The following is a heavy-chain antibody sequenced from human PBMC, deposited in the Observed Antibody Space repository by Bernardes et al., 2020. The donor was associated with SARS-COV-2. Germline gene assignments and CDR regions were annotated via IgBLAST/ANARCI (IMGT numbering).Heavy chain of an antibody. J-gene: IGHJ4*02. CDR1: GYSFTSYS. V-gene: IGHV1-18*01. CDR3: ARGRTGELPY. CDR2: ISAHNGNT. Sequence: ASVKVSCKASGYSFTSYSITWVRQAPGQGLEWMGRISAHNGNTNYAQKLQGRVTMTTDTSTTTAYMELRSLTSDDTAVYYCARGRTGELPYWGQGTLVTVSS. D-gene: IGHD3-16*01.